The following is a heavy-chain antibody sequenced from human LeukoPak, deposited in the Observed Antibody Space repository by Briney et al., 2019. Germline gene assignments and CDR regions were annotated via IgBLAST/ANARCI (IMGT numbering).Heavy chain of an antibody. CDR3: ARAKVAGYYYDSSGYYYNY. D-gene: IGHD3-22*01. J-gene: IGHJ4*02. Sequence: ASVKVSCKASGYTFTSYDINWVRQATGQGLEWMGWISAYHGNTNYAQKLQGRVTMTTDTSTSTAYMELRSLRSDDTAVYYCARAKVAGYYYDSSGYYYNYWGQGTLVTVSS. CDR2: ISAYHGNT. V-gene: IGHV1-18*01. CDR1: GYTFTSYD.